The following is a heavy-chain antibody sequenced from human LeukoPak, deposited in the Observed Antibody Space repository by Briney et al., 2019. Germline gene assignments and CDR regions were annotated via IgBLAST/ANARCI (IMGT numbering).Heavy chain of an antibody. Sequence: PSETLSLTCTVSGGSISSYYWSWIRQPAGKGLEWIGRIYTSGSTNYNPSLKSRVTMSVDTSKNQFSLKLSSVTAADTAVYYCARDNDSSGYSGAFDIWGQGTMVTVSS. CDR1: GGSISSYY. J-gene: IGHJ3*02. CDR2: IYTSGST. V-gene: IGHV4-4*07. CDR3: ARDNDSSGYSGAFDI. D-gene: IGHD3-22*01.